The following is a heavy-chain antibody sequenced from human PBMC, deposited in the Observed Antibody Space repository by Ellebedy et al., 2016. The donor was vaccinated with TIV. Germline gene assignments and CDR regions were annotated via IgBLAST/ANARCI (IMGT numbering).Heavy chain of an antibody. Sequence: GESLKISCKASGYNFNNYWIGWVRQKPGKGLEWMGMIYPGDSETRYSPSFQGQVIISADKSITTAYLQWSRLKASDTALYFCFGIIAAAGNFDSWGQGTRVTVSS. CDR2: IYPGDSET. CDR3: FGIIAAAGNFDS. V-gene: IGHV5-51*01. J-gene: IGHJ4*02. CDR1: GYNFNNYW. D-gene: IGHD6-13*01.